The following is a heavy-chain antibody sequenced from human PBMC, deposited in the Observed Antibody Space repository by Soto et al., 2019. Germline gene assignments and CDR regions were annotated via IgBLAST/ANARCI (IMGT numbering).Heavy chain of an antibody. CDR1: GYTFTGYY. CDR3: ARDHSYCSSTSCYSGYGMGV. V-gene: IGHV1-2*04. D-gene: IGHD2-2*01. CDR2: INPNSGGT. J-gene: IGHJ6*02. Sequence: ASVKVSCKASGYTFTGYYMHWVRQAPGQGLEWMGWINPNSGGTNYAQKFQGWVTMTRDTSISTAYMELSRLRSDDTAVYYCARDHSYCSSTSCYSGYGMGVWGQGTTVTVSS.